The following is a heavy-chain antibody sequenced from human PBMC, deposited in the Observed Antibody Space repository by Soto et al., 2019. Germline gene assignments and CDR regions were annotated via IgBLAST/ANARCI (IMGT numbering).Heavy chain of an antibody. CDR1: GGSISSYY. Sequence: SETLSLTCTVAGGSISSYYWSWIRQPPGKGLEWIGYIYYSGSTNYNPSLKSRVTISVDTSKNQFSLKLSSVTAADTAVYYCARGGDYSNYHTPYYFDYWGQGTLVTSPQ. CDR3: ARGGDYSNYHTPYYFDY. V-gene: IGHV4-59*01. J-gene: IGHJ4*02. CDR2: IYYSGST. D-gene: IGHD4-4*01.